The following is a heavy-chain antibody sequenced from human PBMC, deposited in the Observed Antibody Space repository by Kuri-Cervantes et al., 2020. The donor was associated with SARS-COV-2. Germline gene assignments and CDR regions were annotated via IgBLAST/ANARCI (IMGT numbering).Heavy chain of an antibody. J-gene: IGHJ4*02. CDR1: GGSFSGYY. CDR2: INHSGST. Sequence: SQTLSLTCAVYGGSFSGYYWSWIRQPPGKGLEWIGEINHSGSTNYNPSLKNRVTISVDTSKNQFSLKLSSVTAADTAVYYCARGRNYYDSSGYFYYFDYWGQGTLVTVSS. D-gene: IGHD3-22*01. CDR3: ARGRNYYDSSGYFYYFDY. V-gene: IGHV4-34*01.